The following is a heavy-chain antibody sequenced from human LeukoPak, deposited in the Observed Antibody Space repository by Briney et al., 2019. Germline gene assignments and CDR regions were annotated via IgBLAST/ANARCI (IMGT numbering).Heavy chain of an antibody. CDR1: GDSVSSNSAA. Sequence: SQTLSLTCAISGDSVSSNSAAWNWIRQSPSRGLEWLGRTYYRSKWYNDYAVSVKSRITINPDTSKNQFSLQLNSVTPEDTAVYYCARDEPAPYGSGAPSLGWFDPWGQGTLVTVSS. V-gene: IGHV6-1*01. D-gene: IGHD3-10*01. J-gene: IGHJ5*02. CDR3: ARDEPAPYGSGAPSLGWFDP. CDR2: TYYRSKWYN.